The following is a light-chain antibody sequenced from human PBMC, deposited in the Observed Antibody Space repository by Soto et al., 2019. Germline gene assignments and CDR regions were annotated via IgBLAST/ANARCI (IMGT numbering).Light chain of an antibody. Sequence: DIQLTQSPSFLSASVGDRVTITCRASQGISSYLAWYQQKPGKAPKLLIYAASTLQIGVPSRFSGRGSGTEFTLTISSLQPEDFVTYYCQQLNSYFALTFGGGTKVEIK. J-gene: IGKJ4*01. V-gene: IGKV1-9*01. CDR2: AAS. CDR3: QQLNSYFALT. CDR1: QGISSY.